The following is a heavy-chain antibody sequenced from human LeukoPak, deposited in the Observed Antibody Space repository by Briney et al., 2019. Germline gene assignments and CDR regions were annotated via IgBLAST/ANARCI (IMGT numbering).Heavy chain of an antibody. Sequence: GGSLRLSGAASGFSFSSYSMNWVRQAPGKGLEWVSSISSSSSYIYYADSVKGRFTISRDNAKNSLYLQMNSLRAEDTAVYYCAREGGYSGYDLFDYWGQGTLVTVSS. D-gene: IGHD5-12*01. CDR1: GFSFSSYS. V-gene: IGHV3-21*01. CDR3: AREGGYSGYDLFDY. J-gene: IGHJ4*02. CDR2: ISSSSSYI.